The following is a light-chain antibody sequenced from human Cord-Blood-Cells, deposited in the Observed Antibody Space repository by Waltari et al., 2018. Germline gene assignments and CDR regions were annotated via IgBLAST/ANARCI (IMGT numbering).Light chain of an antibody. J-gene: IGLJ1*01. CDR2: DVS. Sequence: QSALTQPRSVSGSPGQPVTISCTGTSSDVGGYTYVSWYQQHPGKAPKLMIYDVSKRPSGVPDRFSGSKSGNTASLTISGLQAEDEADYYCCSYAGSYTYVFGTGTKVTVL. CDR3: CSYAGSYTYV. CDR1: SSDVGGYTY. V-gene: IGLV2-11*01.